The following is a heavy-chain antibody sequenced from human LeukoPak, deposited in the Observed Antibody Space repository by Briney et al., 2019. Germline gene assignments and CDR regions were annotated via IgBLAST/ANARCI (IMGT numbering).Heavy chain of an antibody. CDR2: LNPSGGST. J-gene: IGHJ4*02. D-gene: IGHD3-10*01. Sequence: ASVKVSCKASGYTFTSYYMHWVRQAPGQGREWMGILNPSGGSTSYAQKFQGRVTMTRDTSTSTVYMELSSLRSEDTAVYYCARYAPVVRGVIIAFDYWGQGTLVTVSS. CDR3: ARYAPVVRGVIIAFDY. V-gene: IGHV1-46*01. CDR1: GYTFTSYY.